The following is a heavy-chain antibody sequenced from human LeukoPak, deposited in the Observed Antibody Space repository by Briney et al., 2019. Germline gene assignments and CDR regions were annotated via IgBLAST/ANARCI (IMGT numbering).Heavy chain of an antibody. Sequence: SVKVSCKASGGTFSSYAISWVRQAPGQGLEWMGGIIPIFGTANYAQKFQGRVTITADESTSTAYMELSCLRSEDTAVYYCARGRDSSGYYYYTKLGFDYWGQGTLVTVSS. D-gene: IGHD3-22*01. CDR1: GGTFSSYA. V-gene: IGHV1-69*13. CDR2: IIPIFGTA. J-gene: IGHJ4*02. CDR3: ARGRDSSGYYYYTKLGFDY.